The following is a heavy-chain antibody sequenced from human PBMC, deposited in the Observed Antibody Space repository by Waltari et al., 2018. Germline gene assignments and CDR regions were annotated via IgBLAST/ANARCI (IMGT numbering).Heavy chain of an antibody. J-gene: IGHJ4*02. D-gene: IGHD6-25*01. Sequence: EVQLAAAGGCVVHPGGCLIPASAPSGFSLRHHYLVCIRQAPGTGQGGADRRRDKGHDYSTEYAASLKGRFTISGEDSEDSLFLHMRGLKTDDTAVYFCDRRYGSGYHFDLWGQGTLVIVSS. CDR1: GFSLRHHY. V-gene: IGHV3-72*01. CDR3: DRRYGSGYHFDL. CDR2: RRDKGHDYST.